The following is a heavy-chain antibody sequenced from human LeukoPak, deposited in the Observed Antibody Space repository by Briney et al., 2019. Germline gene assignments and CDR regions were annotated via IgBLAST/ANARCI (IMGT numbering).Heavy chain of an antibody. V-gene: IGHV2-5*02. D-gene: IGHD5-24*01. CDR3: ARKRRSDGFHRGFDF. Sequence: ESGPTLVNPTQTFTLTCTFFGFSLSSSGVGVGWIRQPPGKALQWLDLLYWDDDKRYSPFLSSRLTITKDTTKNQLVLTMTNMDPVDTATYYCARKRRSDGFHRGFDFWGQGTLVTVSS. CDR1: GFSLSSSGVG. CDR2: LYWDDDK. J-gene: IGHJ4*02.